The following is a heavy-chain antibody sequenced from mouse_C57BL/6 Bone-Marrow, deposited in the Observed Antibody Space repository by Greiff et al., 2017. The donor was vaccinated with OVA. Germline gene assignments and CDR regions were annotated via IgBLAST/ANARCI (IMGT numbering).Heavy chain of an antibody. CDR2: IYPGDGDT. CDR1: GYAFSSSW. J-gene: IGHJ2*01. Sequence: QVQLQQSGPELVKPGASVKISCKASGYAFSSSWMNWVKQRPGKGLEWIGRIYPGDGDTNYNGKFKGKATLTADKSSSTAYMQLSSLTSEDSAVYFCARLDGSSYYDYWGQGTTLTVSS. V-gene: IGHV1-82*01. CDR3: ARLDGSSYYDY. D-gene: IGHD1-1*01.